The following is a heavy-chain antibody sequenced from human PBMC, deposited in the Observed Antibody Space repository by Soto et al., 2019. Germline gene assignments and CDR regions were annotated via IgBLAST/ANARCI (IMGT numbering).Heavy chain of an antibody. Sequence: QAQLRESGPGLVKPSQTLSLTCTVSGGSINSGGYYWNWIRQHPGKGLEWIGYMYYSGSTYYNPFRRSRVIISADTSEIHFSLKLSSVTAADTAVYFCARGYRQSGYSSSWVFDYWGQGTLVNVSS. CDR1: GGSINSGGYY. J-gene: IGHJ4*02. V-gene: IGHV4-31*03. CDR2: MYYSGST. D-gene: IGHD6-13*01. CDR3: ARGYRQSGYSSSWVFDY.